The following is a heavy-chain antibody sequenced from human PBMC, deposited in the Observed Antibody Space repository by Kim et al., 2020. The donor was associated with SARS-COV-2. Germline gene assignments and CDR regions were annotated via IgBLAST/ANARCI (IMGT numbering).Heavy chain of an antibody. J-gene: IGHJ4*02. CDR1: GDRVSSNSAA. CDR3: ARDEFFLGNYFDY. CDR2: TYYRSKWYN. V-gene: IGHV6-1*01. D-gene: IGHD3-16*01. Sequence: SQTLSLTCAISGDRVSSNSAAWHWIRQSPSRGLEWLGRTYYRSKWYNDYAVSVKSRITINPDTSKNQFSLQLNSVTPEDTAVYYCARDEFFLGNYFDYWGQGTLVTVSS.